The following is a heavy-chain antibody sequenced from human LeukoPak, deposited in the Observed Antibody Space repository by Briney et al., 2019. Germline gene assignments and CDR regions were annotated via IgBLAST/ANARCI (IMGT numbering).Heavy chain of an antibody. D-gene: IGHD2-21*01. Sequence: GGSLRLSCAASGFTFSNYAMNWVRQAPGKGLEWVSSISDSGGSTYNADSVKGRFTISRDNSKNTLFLQMNSLRAGDTAGYYCAKEARVIARWVGVFDIWGEATMVADCS. V-gene: IGHV3-23*01. CDR1: GFTFSNYA. J-gene: IGHJ3*02. CDR2: ISDSGGST. CDR3: AKEARVIARWVGVFDI.